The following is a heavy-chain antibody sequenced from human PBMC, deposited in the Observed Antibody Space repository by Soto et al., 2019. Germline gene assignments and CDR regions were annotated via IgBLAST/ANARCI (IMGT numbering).Heavy chain of an antibody. D-gene: IGHD2-2*01. J-gene: IGHJ6*02. CDR3: ARDRRPSIYSGLAV. Sequence: GGSLRLSCAASGFTFSDYAMSWVRQAPGKGLEWVSAIDGRSATTNYADSVKGRFTISRDNSKNTLFLHMSGLRAEDTAVYYCARDRRPSIYSGLAVWGQGTTVTVSS. V-gene: IGHV3-23*01. CDR2: IDGRSATT. CDR1: GFTFSDYA.